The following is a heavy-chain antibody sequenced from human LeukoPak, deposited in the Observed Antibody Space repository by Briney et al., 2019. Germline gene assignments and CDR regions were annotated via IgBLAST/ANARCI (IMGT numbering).Heavy chain of an antibody. CDR1: GFTFSSYE. D-gene: IGHD6-13*01. CDR2: ISSSGSTI. J-gene: IGHJ4*02. V-gene: IGHV3-48*03. Sequence: QPGGSLRLSCAASGFTFSSYEMNWVRQAPGKGLEWVSYISSSGSTIYYADSVKGRFTISRDNAKNSLYLQMNSLRAEDTAVYYCAREAAAGSSYWGQGTLVTVSP. CDR3: AREAAAGSSY.